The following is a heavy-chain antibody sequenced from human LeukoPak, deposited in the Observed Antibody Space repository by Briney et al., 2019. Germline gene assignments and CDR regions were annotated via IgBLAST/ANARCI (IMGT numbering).Heavy chain of an antibody. CDR1: GFTFSSYA. V-gene: IGHV3-30*04. D-gene: IGHD6-19*01. Sequence: PGGSLRLSCAASGFTFSSYAMHWVRQAPGKGLEWVAVISYDGSNKYYADSVKGRFTISRDNSKNTLYLQMNSLRAEDTAVYYCARGPYPYGWYAGYWGQGTLVTVSS. CDR2: ISYDGSNK. CDR3: ARGPYPYGWYAGY. J-gene: IGHJ4*02.